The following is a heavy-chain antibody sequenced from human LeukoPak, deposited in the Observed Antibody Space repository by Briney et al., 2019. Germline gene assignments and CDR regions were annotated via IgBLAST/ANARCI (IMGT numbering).Heavy chain of an antibody. CDR1: GFTFDDYT. V-gene: IGHV3-43*01. D-gene: IGHD3-9*01. CDR2: ISWDGGST. J-gene: IGHJ6*02. Sequence: AGGSLRLSCAASGFTFDDYTMHWVRQAPGKGLEWVSLISWDGGSTYYADSVKGRFTISRDNSKNTLYLQMNSLRAEDTAVYYCAKVTSLTGYYPNYYYGMDVWGQGTTVTVSS. CDR3: AKVTSLTGYYPNYYYGMDV.